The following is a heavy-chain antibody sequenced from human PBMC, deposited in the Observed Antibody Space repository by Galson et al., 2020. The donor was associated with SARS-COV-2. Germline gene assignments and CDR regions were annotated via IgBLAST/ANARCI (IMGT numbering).Heavy chain of an antibody. CDR2: ITNTGGTT. CDR3: AKNSGGNWGQDY. Sequence: GGSLRLSCAASGFTFGNFAMLWVRQAPGKGLEWVSGITNTGGTTHYADSVRGRFTISRDNFNNMLFLQVNSLRAEDTAVYDWAKNSGGNWGQDYWGQGTLVTVSS. CDR1: GFTFGNFA. V-gene: IGHV3-23*01. J-gene: IGHJ4*02. D-gene: IGHD7-27*01.